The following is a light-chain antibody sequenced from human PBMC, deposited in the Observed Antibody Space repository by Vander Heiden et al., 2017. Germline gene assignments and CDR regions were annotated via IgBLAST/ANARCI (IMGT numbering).Light chain of an antibody. CDR3: QEWDSSTVV. CDR1: KLGDKY. CDR2: QAS. Sequence: SYELTQPPSVSVSPGQTASITCSGDKLGDKYACWYQQKPGQSLVLVSYQASKRPSGTPERFSGSKSGTTATLTISGTQAVDEAYYYCQEWDSSTVVFGGGTKLTVL. J-gene: IGLJ2*01. V-gene: IGLV3-1*01.